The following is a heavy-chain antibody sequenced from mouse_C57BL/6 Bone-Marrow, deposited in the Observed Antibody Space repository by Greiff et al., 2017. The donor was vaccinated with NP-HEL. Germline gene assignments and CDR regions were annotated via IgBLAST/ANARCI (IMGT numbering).Heavy chain of an antibody. D-gene: IGHD2-5*01. CDR2: IHPNSGST. CDR1: GYTFTSYW. CDR3: ARHYYSNSLFAY. J-gene: IGHJ3*01. V-gene: IGHV1-64*01. Sequence: QVQLQQSGAELVKPGASVKLSCKASGYTFTSYWMHWVKQRPGQGLEWIGMIHPNSGSTNYNEKFKSKATLTVDKSSSTAYMQLSSLTSEDSAVYYCARHYYSNSLFAYRGQGTLVTVSA.